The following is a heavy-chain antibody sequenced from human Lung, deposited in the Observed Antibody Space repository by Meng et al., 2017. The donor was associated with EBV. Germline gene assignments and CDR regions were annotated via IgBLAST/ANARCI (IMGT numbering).Heavy chain of an antibody. D-gene: IGHD1-26*01. V-gene: IGHV4-34*01. CDR2: INHSGHT. CDR3: ANRREVRPYYFDS. Sequence: VEWLRWAAGLLKPPETLSLTCAVYGGSFSGDYWSWIRQPPGKGLEWIGEINHSGHTNYNPSLKSRVTISVDESKNQFSLRLKSVTAXXTAVYXXANRREVRPYYFDSWGQGTLVTVSS. J-gene: IGHJ4*02. CDR1: GGSFSGDY.